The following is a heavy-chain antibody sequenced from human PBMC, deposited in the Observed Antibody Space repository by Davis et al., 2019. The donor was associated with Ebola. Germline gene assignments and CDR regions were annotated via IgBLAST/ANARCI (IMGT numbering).Heavy chain of an antibody. Sequence: PRGSLRLSCAASGFTFTSYGMHRVRQAPGKGMARVAVISYDGSNKYYADSVKGRFTISRDNSKNTLYLQMNSLRAEDTAVYYCAKPLLYYYYGMDVWGQGTTVTVSS. CDR3: AKPLLYYYYGMDV. V-gene: IGHV3-30*18. CDR2: ISYDGSNK. CDR1: GFTFTSYG. J-gene: IGHJ6*02. D-gene: IGHD3-10*01.